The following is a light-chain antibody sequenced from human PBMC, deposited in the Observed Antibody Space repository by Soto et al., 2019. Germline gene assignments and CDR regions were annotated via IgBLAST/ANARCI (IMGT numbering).Light chain of an antibody. CDR1: SSKIGSNT. Sequence: QSVLTQPPSASGTPGQRVTISCSGSSSKIGSNTVNWYQQLPGTAPKLLIYSNNQRPSGVPDRFSGSKSGTSASLAISGFQSEDEADYYCAAWDDSLNGPVFGTGTKVTVL. CDR3: AAWDDSLNGPV. CDR2: SNN. V-gene: IGLV1-44*01. J-gene: IGLJ1*01.